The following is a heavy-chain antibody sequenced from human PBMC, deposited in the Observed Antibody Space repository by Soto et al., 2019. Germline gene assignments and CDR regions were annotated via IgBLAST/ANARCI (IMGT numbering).Heavy chain of an antibody. J-gene: IGHJ5*02. D-gene: IGHD3-10*01. CDR3: ERHPRGVSPLNWFDP. Sequence: SETLSLTCTVSGGSISSYYWSWIRQPPGKGLEWIGYIYYSGSTNYNPSLKSRVTISVDTSKNQFSLKLSSVTAADTAVYYCERHPRGVSPLNWFDPWGQGTLVTVSS. CDR2: IYYSGST. CDR1: GGSISSYY. V-gene: IGHV4-59*08.